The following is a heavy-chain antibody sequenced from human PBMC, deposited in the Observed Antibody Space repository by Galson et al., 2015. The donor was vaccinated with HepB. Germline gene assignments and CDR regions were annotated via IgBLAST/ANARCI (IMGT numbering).Heavy chain of an antibody. J-gene: IGHJ6*02. CDR3: AVVPAAMMDYYYGMDV. Sequence: SLRLSCAASGFTFSDYYMSWIRQAPGKGLEWVSYISSSGSTIYYADSVKGRFTISRDNAKNSLYLQMNSLRAEDTAVYYCAVVPAAMMDYYYGMDVWGQGTTVTVSS. CDR2: ISSSGSTI. D-gene: IGHD2-2*01. CDR1: GFTFSDYY. V-gene: IGHV3-11*01.